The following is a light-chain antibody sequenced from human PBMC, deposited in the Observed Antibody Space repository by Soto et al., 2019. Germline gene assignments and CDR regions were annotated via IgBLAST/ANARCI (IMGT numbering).Light chain of an antibody. J-gene: IGLJ2*01. CDR3: ASSASSNTVL. Sequence: QSALTQPASVSGSPGQSITISCTGTSPDIGGYNYVSWYQQHPGKAPKLMIYDVSDRPSGVSNRCSGSKSGNTASLTISGLQAEDEADYYCASSASSNTVLFGGGTKLTVL. CDR1: SPDIGGYNY. CDR2: DVS. V-gene: IGLV2-14*03.